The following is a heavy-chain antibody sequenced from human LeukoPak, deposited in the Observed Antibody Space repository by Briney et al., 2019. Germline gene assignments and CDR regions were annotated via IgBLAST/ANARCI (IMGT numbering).Heavy chain of an antibody. J-gene: IGHJ4*02. V-gene: IGHV3-30*02. D-gene: IGHD7-27*01. CDR3: AKDYWGSWDS. Sequence: GGSLRLSCEASGLTFGRSDMYWVRQAPGKGLECVAFIRDGGDSYYGDFVKRRFTISRDNSKNTLYLKMDSLRTEDTAVYYCAKDYWGSWDSWGQGTLVTVSS. CDR2: IRDGGDS. CDR1: GLTFGRSD.